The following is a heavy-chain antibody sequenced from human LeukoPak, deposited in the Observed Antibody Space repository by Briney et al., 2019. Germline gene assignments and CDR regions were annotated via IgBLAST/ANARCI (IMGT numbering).Heavy chain of an antibody. CDR3: ARLSVVVPAAQPKDYYYYYMDV. Sequence: PSETLSLTCTVSGGSISSYYWSWIRQPPGKGLEWIGYIYTSGGTNYNPSLKSRVTISVDTSKNQFSLKLSSVTAADTAVYYCARLSVVVPAAQPKDYYYYYMDVWGKGTTVTVSS. D-gene: IGHD2-2*01. CDR2: IYTSGGT. J-gene: IGHJ6*03. V-gene: IGHV4-4*09. CDR1: GGSISSYY.